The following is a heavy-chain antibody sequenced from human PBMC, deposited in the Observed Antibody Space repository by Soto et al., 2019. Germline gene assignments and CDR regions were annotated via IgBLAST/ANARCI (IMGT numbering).Heavy chain of an antibody. CDR3: AREAPSLGAFDI. CDR2: INSDGSST. CDR1: GFTISSYW. V-gene: IGHV3-74*01. Sequence: GGFQRLSCAASGFTISSYWMYWVRQAPGKGLVWVSRINSDGSSTTYADSVKGRFTISRDNAKNTLYLQMNSLRAEDTAVYYCAREAPSLGAFDIWGQGTMVTVSS. J-gene: IGHJ3*02.